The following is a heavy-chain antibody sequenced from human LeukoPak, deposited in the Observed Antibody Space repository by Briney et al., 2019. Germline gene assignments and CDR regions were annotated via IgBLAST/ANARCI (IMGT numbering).Heavy chain of an antibody. CDR2: ISSSSSYI. D-gene: IGHD2-2*01. J-gene: IGHJ5*02. CDR3: ASSDIPVVPDNNWFDP. Sequence: SGGSLRLSCAASGFTFSSYSMNWVRQAPGKGLEWVSSISSSSSYIYYADSVKGRFTLSRDNAKNSLYLQMNSLRAEDTAVYYCASSDIPVVPDNNWFDPWGQGTLVTVSS. V-gene: IGHV3-21*01. CDR1: GFTFSSYS.